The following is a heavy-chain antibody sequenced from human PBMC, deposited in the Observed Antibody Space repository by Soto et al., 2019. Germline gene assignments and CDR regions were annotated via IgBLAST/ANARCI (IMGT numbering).Heavy chain of an antibody. D-gene: IGHD5-18*01. V-gene: IGHV4-61*01. CDR2: ASYSGTT. CDR1: GGPVSSGSYY. Sequence: PSETLSLTCSVSGGPVSSGSYYWSWIRQPPGKGLEWIGYASYSGTTNYNPSLKSRVTISVDTSKNQFSLKLSSVTAADTAVYYCARAPIQLWGFDAFDIWGQGTMVT. CDR3: ARAPIQLWGFDAFDI. J-gene: IGHJ3*02.